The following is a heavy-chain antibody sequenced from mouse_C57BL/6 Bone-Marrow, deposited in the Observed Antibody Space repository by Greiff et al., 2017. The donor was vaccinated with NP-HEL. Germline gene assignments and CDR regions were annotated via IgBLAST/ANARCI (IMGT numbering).Heavy chain of an antibody. CDR2: IRNKANGYTT. V-gene: IGHV7-3*01. CDR3: ASHTVVAGDWYFDV. D-gene: IGHD1-1*01. J-gene: IGHJ1*03. Sequence: EVQLVESGGGLVQPGGSLSLSCAASGFTFTDYYMSWVRQPPGKALEWLGFIRNKANGYTTEYSASVKGRFTISRDNSQSILYLQMNALRAEDSATYYCASHTVVAGDWYFDVWGTGTTVTVSS. CDR1: GFTFTDYY.